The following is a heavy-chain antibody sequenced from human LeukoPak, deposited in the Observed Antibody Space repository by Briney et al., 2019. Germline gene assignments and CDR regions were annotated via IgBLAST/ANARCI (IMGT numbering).Heavy chain of an antibody. D-gene: IGHD3/OR15-3a*01. V-gene: IGHV3-23*01. CDR3: ARRRDFIDY. J-gene: IGHJ4*02. Sequence: PGGSLRLSCAASGFTFSSYAMSWVRQAPGKGLEWVSAISGSGGSTYYADSVKGRFTISRDNSKNSLYLQMNSLRAGDTAVYYCARRRDFIDYWGQGTLVTVSS. CDR1: GFTFSSYA. CDR2: ISGSGGST.